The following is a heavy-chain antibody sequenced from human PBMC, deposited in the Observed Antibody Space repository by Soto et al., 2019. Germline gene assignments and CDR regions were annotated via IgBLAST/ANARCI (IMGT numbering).Heavy chain of an antibody. CDR2: IYYSGST. V-gene: IGHV4-59*01. Sequence: SETLSLTCTVSGASIGSYYWSWIRQPPGKGLEWMGYIYYSGSTNYNPSLKSRVTISVDTSKNQFSLKLSSVTAADTAVYYCARGVDWLDPWGQGTLVTVSS. D-gene: IGHD3-3*01. CDR1: GASIGSYY. J-gene: IGHJ5*02. CDR3: ARGVDWLDP.